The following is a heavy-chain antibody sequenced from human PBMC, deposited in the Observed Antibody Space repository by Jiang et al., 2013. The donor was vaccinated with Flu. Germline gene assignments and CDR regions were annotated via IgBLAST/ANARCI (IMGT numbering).Heavy chain of an antibody. J-gene: IGHJ3*02. Sequence: LLKPSETLSLTCTVSGGSISSYYWSWIRQPAGKGLEWIGRIYTSGSTNYNPSLKSRVTMSVDTSKNQFSLKLSSVTAADTAVYYCARVSYYDSSGYPEIDAFDIWGQGTMVTVSS. CDR2: IYTSGST. CDR3: ARVSYYDSSGYPEIDAFDI. D-gene: IGHD3-22*01. V-gene: IGHV4-4*07. CDR1: GGSISSYY.